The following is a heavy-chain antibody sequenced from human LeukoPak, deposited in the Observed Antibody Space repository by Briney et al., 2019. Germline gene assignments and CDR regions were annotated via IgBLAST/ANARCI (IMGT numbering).Heavy chain of an antibody. CDR1: GDTFTNYF. CDR3: ARDYSNTRACAL. J-gene: IGHJ4*02. CDR2: NKPSGGSK. D-gene: IGHD4-11*01. V-gene: IGHV1-46*01. Sequence: SVKGSCKASGDTFTNYFIHWVRQAPGQGLERMGINKPSGGSKRHAQKFQGTVTMTRDTSTNTVYMELSSLRSEDTGVYYCARDYSNTRACALWGEGTLVTV.